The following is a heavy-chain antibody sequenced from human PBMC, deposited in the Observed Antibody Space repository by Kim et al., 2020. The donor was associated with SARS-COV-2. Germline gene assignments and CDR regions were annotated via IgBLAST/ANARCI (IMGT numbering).Heavy chain of an antibody. CDR3: ARDGTIAVAGTFTDY. J-gene: IGHJ4*02. CDR1: GYTFTSYA. CDR2: INTNTGNP. V-gene: IGHV7-4-1*02. Sequence: ASVKVSCKTSGYTFTSYAMNWVRQAPGQGLGWMGWINTNTGNPTYAQGFTGRFVFSLDTSVSTAYVQINSLKAEDTAVYYCARDGTIAVAGTFTDYWGQGTLVTVSS. D-gene: IGHD6-19*01.